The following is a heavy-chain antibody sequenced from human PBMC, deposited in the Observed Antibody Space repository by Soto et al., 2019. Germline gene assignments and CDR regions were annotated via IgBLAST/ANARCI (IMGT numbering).Heavy chain of an antibody. Sequence: SETLSLTCSVSGGSVSSNSYTWGWIRQSPGKGLECIACIYYTEKSNYSPSLRSRVTMSVDTSKNQFSLKLNSMTAADTAIYYCARVGGSGWNFDSWGQGILVTVSS. J-gene: IGHJ4*02. CDR1: GGSVSSNSYT. CDR3: ARVGGSGWNFDS. D-gene: IGHD6-19*01. V-gene: IGHV4-61*01. CDR2: IYYTEKS.